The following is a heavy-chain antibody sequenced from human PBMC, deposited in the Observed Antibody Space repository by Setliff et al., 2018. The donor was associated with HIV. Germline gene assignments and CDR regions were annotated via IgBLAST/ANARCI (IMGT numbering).Heavy chain of an antibody. Sequence: SETLSLTCAVSGGSISSSNWWSWVSQPPGKGLEWIGEIYHSGSTNYNPSLKSRVTISVDKSTNQFSLKLSSVTAADTAVYYCARRGYDAFDIWGQGTMVTVSS. V-gene: IGHV4-4*02. J-gene: IGHJ3*02. D-gene: IGHD2-15*01. CDR3: ARRGYDAFDI. CDR2: IYHSGST. CDR1: GGSISSSNW.